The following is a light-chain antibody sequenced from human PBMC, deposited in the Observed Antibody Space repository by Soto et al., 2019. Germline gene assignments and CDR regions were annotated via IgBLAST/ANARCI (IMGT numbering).Light chain of an antibody. Sequence: DIQMTRSPSSLSASVGDRVTITCRASQSISSYLNWYQQKPGKAPKLLIYAASSLQSGVPSRFSGSGSGTDFTLAISSLQPEDFATYYCQQYDNLPRTFGGGTKVDIK. CDR1: QSISSY. V-gene: IGKV1-39*01. J-gene: IGKJ4*01. CDR3: QQYDNLPRT. CDR2: AAS.